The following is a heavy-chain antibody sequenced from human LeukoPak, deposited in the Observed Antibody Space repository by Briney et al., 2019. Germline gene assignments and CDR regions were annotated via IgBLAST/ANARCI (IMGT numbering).Heavy chain of an antibody. J-gene: IGHJ6*02. CDR1: GFTFSSYW. Sequence: GSLRLSWAASGFTFSSYWMHWVRQAPGKGLVWVSRINSDGSSTSYADSVKGRFTISRDNAMNTLYLQMNSLRAEDTAVYYCAMVRGYYYHGLDVWGQGTTVTVSS. D-gene: IGHD3-10*01. V-gene: IGHV3-74*01. CDR2: INSDGSST. CDR3: AMVRGYYYHGLDV.